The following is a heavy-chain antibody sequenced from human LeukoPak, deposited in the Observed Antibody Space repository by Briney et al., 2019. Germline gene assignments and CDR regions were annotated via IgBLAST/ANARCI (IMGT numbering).Heavy chain of an antibody. D-gene: IGHD3-22*01. Sequence: SVKVSCKASGGTFSSYAISWVRQAPGQGLEWMGGIIPIFGTANYAQKFQGRVTITTDESTSTAYMELRSLRSDDTAVYYCARDSRDQNYYDSSGSSYFDYWGQGTLVTVSS. J-gene: IGHJ4*02. CDR3: ARDSRDQNYYDSSGSSYFDY. CDR1: GGTFSSYA. V-gene: IGHV1-69*05. CDR2: IIPIFGTA.